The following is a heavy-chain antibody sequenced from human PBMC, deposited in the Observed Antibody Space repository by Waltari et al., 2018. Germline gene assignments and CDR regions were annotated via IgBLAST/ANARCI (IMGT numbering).Heavy chain of an antibody. CDR1: GASVKSTSYY. CDR3: VRPPHCRGNTCTAL. Sequence: QVYLQESGPGLVKPSESRSLTCTVSGASVKSTSYYWGGVHLPPGKGLEGFGSLDNSGTTSYNPSLKSRVTISVDAADKQFYLTLTSVTAADTAVYFCVRPPHCRGNTCTALWGQGALVTVSS. J-gene: IGHJ4*02. D-gene: IGHD3-10*01. CDR2: LDNSGTT. V-gene: IGHV4-39*01.